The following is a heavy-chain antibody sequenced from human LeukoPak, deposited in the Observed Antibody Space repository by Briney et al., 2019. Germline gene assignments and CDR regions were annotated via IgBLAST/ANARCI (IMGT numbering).Heavy chain of an antibody. CDR1: GYTFTSYS. J-gene: IGHJ4*02. Sequence: ASVKVSCKTSGYTFTSYSIHWVRQAPGQGLEWMGIINPSGASASYAQKFQGRVTITRNTSISTAYMELSSLRSEDTAVYYCARGLDRRRVKYYFDYWGQGTLVTVSS. D-gene: IGHD3-10*01. V-gene: IGHV1-46*01. CDR2: INPSGASA. CDR3: ARGLDRRRVKYYFDY.